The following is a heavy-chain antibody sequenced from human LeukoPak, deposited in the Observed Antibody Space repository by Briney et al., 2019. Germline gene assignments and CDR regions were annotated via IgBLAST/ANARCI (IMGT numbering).Heavy chain of an antibody. V-gene: IGHV3-7*01. D-gene: IGHD1-26*01. J-gene: IGHJ4*02. Sequence: GSLRLSCAASGFTFSSYWTSWVRQAPGKGLEWVANIKQDGSEKYYVDSVKGRFTISRDNAKNSLYLQMNSLRAEDTAVYYCAVESGSYSGFDYWGQGTLVTVSS. CDR2: IKQDGSEK. CDR3: AVESGSYSGFDY. CDR1: GFTFSSYW.